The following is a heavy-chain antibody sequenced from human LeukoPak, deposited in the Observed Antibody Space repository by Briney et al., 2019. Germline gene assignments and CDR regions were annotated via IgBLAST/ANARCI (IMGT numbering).Heavy chain of an antibody. Sequence: GGSLRLSCAASGFTFSSYWMSWVRQTPGKGLEWVANIKQDGSVKYYVDSVKGRFTMSRDNAKNSLYLQMNSLRAEDTAVYYCASERITGTQSTFDYWGQGTLVTVSS. J-gene: IGHJ4*02. CDR3: ASERITGTQSTFDY. CDR1: GFTFSSYW. D-gene: IGHD1-20*01. V-gene: IGHV3-7*01. CDR2: IKQDGSVK.